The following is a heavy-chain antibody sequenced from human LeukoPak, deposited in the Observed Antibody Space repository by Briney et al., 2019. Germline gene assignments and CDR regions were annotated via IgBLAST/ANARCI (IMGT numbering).Heavy chain of an antibody. CDR1: GFTFSSYE. CDR2: ISSSGSTI. J-gene: IGHJ6*04. D-gene: IGHD3-10*02. V-gene: IGHV3-48*03. CDR3: AELGITMIGGV. Sequence: GGSLRLTCAASGFTFSSYEMNWVRQAPGKGLEWVSYISSSGSTIYYADSVKGRFIISRDNAKNSLYLQMNSLRAEDTAVYYCAELGITMIGGVWGKGTTVTISS.